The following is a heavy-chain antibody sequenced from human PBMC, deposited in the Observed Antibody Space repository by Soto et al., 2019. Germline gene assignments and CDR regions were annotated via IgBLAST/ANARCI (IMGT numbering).Heavy chain of an antibody. CDR1: GFTFGRSG. V-gene: IGHV3-33*01. Sequence: QVQMVESGGGVVQPGTSLRLSCVSSGFTFGRSGMHWVRQAPGGALEWVAIIWFDGSKQYYADSVKGRLTVSRDNSKNTLYLQMDSLRGDDTAVYYCARDLNTGYIDYWGQGTLVTDSS. J-gene: IGHJ4*02. D-gene: IGHD5-12*01. CDR2: IWFDGSKQ. CDR3: ARDLNTGYIDY.